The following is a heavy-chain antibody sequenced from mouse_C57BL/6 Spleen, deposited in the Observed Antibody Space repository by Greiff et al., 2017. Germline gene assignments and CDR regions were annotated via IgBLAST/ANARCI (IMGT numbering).Heavy chain of an antibody. J-gene: IGHJ2*01. CDR3: ARSGTTVVASDY. Sequence: QVQLQQPGAELVKPGASVKLSCTASGYTFTSYWMHWVKQRPGQGLEWIGMIHPNSGSTNYNAKFKSKATLTVDKSSSTAYMQLSSLTSEDSAVYYCARSGTTVVASDYWGQGTTLTVSA. D-gene: IGHD1-1*01. CDR2: IHPNSGST. CDR1: GYTFTSYW. V-gene: IGHV1-64*01.